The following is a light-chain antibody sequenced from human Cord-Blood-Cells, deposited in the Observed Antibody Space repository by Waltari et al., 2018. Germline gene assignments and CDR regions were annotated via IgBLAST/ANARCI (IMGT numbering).Light chain of an antibody. V-gene: IGKV1-5*01. Sequence: DIQMTQSPSTLSASVGTRVTIACRASQSINRGLAWFQQKPRKAPELLIYDAASLQSGVPSRFSCSGSGTEFTLTISSLQPDDFATYYCQQYNSYSPYTFGQGTKLEIK. J-gene: IGKJ2*01. CDR3: QQYNSYSPYT. CDR1: QSINRG. CDR2: DAA.